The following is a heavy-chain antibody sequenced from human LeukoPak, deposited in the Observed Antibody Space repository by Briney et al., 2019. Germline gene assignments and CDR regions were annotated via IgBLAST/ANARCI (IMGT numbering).Heavy chain of an antibody. V-gene: IGHV2-70*04. J-gene: IGHJ4*02. CDR3: ARGSDYSRFDY. Sequence: SGPALVKPTQTLTLTCTFSGFSLTTTGMRVMWIRQPPGKALEWLARIDWDDDKFYSASLKTRLTISKDTYKNQVVLTMTNMDPVDTATYYCARGSDYSRFDYWGQGTLVTVSS. CDR2: IDWDDDK. CDR1: GFSLTTTGMR. D-gene: IGHD3-22*01.